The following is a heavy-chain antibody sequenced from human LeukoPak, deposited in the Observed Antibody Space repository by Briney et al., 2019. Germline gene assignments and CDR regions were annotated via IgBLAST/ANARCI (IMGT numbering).Heavy chain of an antibody. CDR3: AKDRLGTLDAFDI. J-gene: IGHJ3*02. Sequence: GGPLRLSCAASGFTFSNHGMHWVRQAPGKGLEWMAVISYDGNNKYYADSVKGRFTISRDNSKNTLYLQIDSLRAEDTAVYYCAKDRLGTLDAFDIWGQGTMVTVSS. CDR2: ISYDGNNK. D-gene: IGHD3-9*01. V-gene: IGHV3-30*18. CDR1: GFTFSNHG.